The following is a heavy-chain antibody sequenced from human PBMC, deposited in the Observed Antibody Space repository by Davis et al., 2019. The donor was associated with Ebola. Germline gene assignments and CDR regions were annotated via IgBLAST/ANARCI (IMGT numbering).Heavy chain of an antibody. CDR1: GYTFTSYA. CDR2: IIPILGIA. D-gene: IGHD3-16*02. CDR3: ARDRVRLGELSLYYYGMDV. V-gene: IGHV1-69*04. Sequence: SVKVSCKASGYTFTSYAISWVRQAPGQGLEWMGRIIPILGIANYAQKFQGRVTITADKSTSTAYMELSSLRSEDTAVYYCARDRVRLGELSLYYYGMDVWGQGTTVTVSS. J-gene: IGHJ6*02.